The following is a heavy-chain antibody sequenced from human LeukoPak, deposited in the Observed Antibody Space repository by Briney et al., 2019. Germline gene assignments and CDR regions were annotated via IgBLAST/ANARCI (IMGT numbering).Heavy chain of an antibody. CDR2: IGTAGDT. V-gene: IGHV3-13*01. Sequence: GGSLRLSCAASGFTFSSYDMHWVRHATGKGLEWVSAIGTAGDTYYPGSVKGRFTISRENAKNSLYLQMNSLRAGDTAVYYCARASYYDSSGYYYDYWGQGTLVTVSS. J-gene: IGHJ4*02. CDR1: GFTFSSYD. CDR3: ARASYYDSSGYYYDY. D-gene: IGHD3-22*01.